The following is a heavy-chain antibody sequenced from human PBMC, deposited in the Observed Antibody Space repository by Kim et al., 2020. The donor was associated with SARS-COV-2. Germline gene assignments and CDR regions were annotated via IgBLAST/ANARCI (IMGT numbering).Heavy chain of an antibody. V-gene: IGHV3-21*01. J-gene: IGHJ3*02. CDR3: ARDGDNWNDGACDI. Sequence: ADSVKGRFTISRDNAKSSLYLQMNSLRAGDTAVNYCARDGDNWNDGACDIWGQGAMVTVSS. D-gene: IGHD1-20*01.